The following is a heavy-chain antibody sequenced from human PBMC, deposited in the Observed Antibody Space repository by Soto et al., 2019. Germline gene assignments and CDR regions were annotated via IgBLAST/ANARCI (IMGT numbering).Heavy chain of an antibody. J-gene: IGHJ5*02. D-gene: IGHD2-15*01. CDR2: IYYSGST. CDR3: AREVVAATSQLLAEDDWFDP. CDR1: GGSISSGDYY. Sequence: QVQLQESGPGLVKPSQTLSLTCTVSGGSISSGDYYWSWIRQPPGKGLEWIGYIYYSGSTYYNPSLKSRVTISVDTSKNQFALKLSSVTAAGTAVYYCAREVVAATSQLLAEDDWFDPWGQGTLVTVSS. V-gene: IGHV4-30-4*01.